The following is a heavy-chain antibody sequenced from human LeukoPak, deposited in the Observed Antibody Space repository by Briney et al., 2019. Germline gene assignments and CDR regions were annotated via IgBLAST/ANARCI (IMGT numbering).Heavy chain of an antibody. D-gene: IGHD5-18*01. CDR1: GFTFDDYA. V-gene: IGHV3-43*02. CDR3: AKDKYSYGYNFDY. Sequence: PGGSLRLSCAASGFTFDDYAMHWVRQAPGKGLEWVSLISGDGDSTYYADSVKGRFTISRDNSKNSLCLQMNSLRTEDTALFYCAKDKYSYGYNFDYWGQGTQVTVSS. J-gene: IGHJ4*02. CDR2: ISGDGDST.